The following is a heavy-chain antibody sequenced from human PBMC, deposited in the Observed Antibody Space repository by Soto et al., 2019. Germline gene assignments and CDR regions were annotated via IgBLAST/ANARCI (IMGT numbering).Heavy chain of an antibody. CDR1: GYTFTSYD. V-gene: IGHV1-8*01. J-gene: IGHJ5*02. D-gene: IGHD2-15*01. Sequence: GASVKVSCKASGYTFTSYDINWVRQATGQRLEWMGWMNPNSGNTGYAQKFQGRVTMTRNTSISTAYMELSSLRSEDTAVYYCAKDPLSSFRVVVAAKVPSWGQGTLVTVSS. CDR2: MNPNSGNT. CDR3: AKDPLSSFRVVVAAKVPS.